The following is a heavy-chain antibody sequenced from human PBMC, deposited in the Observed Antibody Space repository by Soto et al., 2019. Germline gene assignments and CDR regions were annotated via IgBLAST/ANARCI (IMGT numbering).Heavy chain of an antibody. D-gene: IGHD4-17*01. J-gene: IGHJ4*02. V-gene: IGHV4-39*01. Sequence: SETLSLTCTVSGGSVTNSSYYRGWIRQSPGKGLEWIGSVYYRGRSYSKSSVKSRVTISVDTFKNRFSLSLNSVTASDTAVYFCVSQRTTVPTQAYFDYWGPGALVTVSS. CDR1: GGSVTNSSYY. CDR2: VYYRGRS. CDR3: VSQRTTVPTQAYFDY.